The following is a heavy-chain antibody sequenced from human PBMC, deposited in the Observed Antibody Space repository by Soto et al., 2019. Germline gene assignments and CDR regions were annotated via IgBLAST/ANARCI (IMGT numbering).Heavy chain of an antibody. CDR2: ISSSSSYI. J-gene: IGHJ6*02. CDR3: ARDLYCSSTSCYGGMDV. Sequence: NPGGSLRLSCAASGFTFSSYSMNWVRQAPGKGLEWVSSISSSSSYIYYADSVKGRFTISRDNAKNSLYLQMNSLRAEDTAVYYCARDLYCSSTSCYGGMDVWGQGTTVTVSS. D-gene: IGHD2-2*01. V-gene: IGHV3-21*01. CDR1: GFTFSSYS.